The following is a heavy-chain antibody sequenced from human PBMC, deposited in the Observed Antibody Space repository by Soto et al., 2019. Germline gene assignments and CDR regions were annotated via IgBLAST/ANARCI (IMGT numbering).Heavy chain of an antibody. Sequence: GGSLRLSCTVSGLPFNDFGLHWVRQTPGKGLEWVAIISHGGKKKLYADSVKGRFTVSRDNSRNTLYLQMTRLGSADTALYFCAKTATYFDDYHNTGYSSEDYWGHGTMVTVSS. V-gene: IGHV3-30*18. CDR1: GLPFNDFG. CDR3: AKTATYFDDYHNTGYSSEDY. CDR2: ISHGGKKK. J-gene: IGHJ4*01. D-gene: IGHD3-9*01.